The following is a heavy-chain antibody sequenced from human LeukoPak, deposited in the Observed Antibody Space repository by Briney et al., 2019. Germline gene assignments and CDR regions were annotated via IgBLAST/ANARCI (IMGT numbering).Heavy chain of an antibody. CDR1: GFTFSSYA. CDR2: ISGSGGST. V-gene: IGHV3-23*01. J-gene: IGHJ4*02. D-gene: IGHD6-13*01. CDR3: AKDGVGHSSSWPKRGYFDY. Sequence: GGSLRLSCAASGFTFSSYAMSWVRQAPGKGLKWVSAISGSGGSTYYADSVKGRFTISRDNSKNTLYLQMNSLRAEDTAVYYCAKDGVGHSSSWPKRGYFDYWGQGTLVTVSS.